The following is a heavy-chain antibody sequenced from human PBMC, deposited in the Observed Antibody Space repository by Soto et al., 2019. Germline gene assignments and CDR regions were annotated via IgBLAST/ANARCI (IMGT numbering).Heavy chain of an antibody. V-gene: IGHV4-4*02. CDR2: VYHSGST. D-gene: IGHD4-4*01. CDR3: ASSNSYNWFDP. Sequence: SETLSLTCTVSGASISSSNWWSWVRQPPGKGLEWIGEVYHSGSTKYNPSLKSRVTMSVDKSKNQLTLNLSSVTAADTAVYFCASSNSYNWFDPWGQGTLVTVSS. J-gene: IGHJ5*02. CDR1: GASISSSNW.